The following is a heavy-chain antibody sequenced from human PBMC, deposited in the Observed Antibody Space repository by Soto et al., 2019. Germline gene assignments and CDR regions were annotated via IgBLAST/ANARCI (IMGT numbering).Heavy chain of an antibody. Sequence: GGSLRLSCAASGFTFSSYWMSWVRQAPGKGLEWVANIKQDGSEKYYVDSVKGRFTISRDNAKNSLYLQMNSLRAEDTAVYYCAREAGYIVVVVAATHQGSYYYYMDVWGKGTTVTGSS. CDR1: GFTFSSYW. CDR3: AREAGYIVVVVAATHQGSYYYYMDV. V-gene: IGHV3-7*01. J-gene: IGHJ6*03. D-gene: IGHD2-15*01. CDR2: IKQDGSEK.